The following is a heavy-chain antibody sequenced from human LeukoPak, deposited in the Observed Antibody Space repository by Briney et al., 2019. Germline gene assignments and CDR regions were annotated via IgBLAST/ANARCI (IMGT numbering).Heavy chain of an antibody. V-gene: IGHV3-21*01. CDR3: ARDGSPGAFDI. D-gene: IGHD2-15*01. J-gene: IGHJ3*02. Sequence: GGSLRLSCAASGFTFSSYSMNWVRQAPGKGLEWVSSIGSSSSYIYYADSVKGRFTISRDNAKNSLYLQMNSLRAEDTAVYYCARDGSPGAFDIWGQGTMVTVSS. CDR1: GFTFSSYS. CDR2: IGSSSSYI.